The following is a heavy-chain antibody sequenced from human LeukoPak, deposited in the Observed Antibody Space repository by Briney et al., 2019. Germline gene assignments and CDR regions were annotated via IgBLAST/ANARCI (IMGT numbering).Heavy chain of an antibody. CDR3: AKDSVGVAGPDY. V-gene: IGHV3-23*01. J-gene: IGHJ4*02. CDR1: GFTFSMYA. CDR2: ISVDGGGT. Sequence: PGGSLRLSCAASGFTFSMYAMSWGRQAPGKGLEWVSVISVDGGGTYYADSVKGRFTTSRDNSKSTLYLQMNSLRAEDTAVYYCAKDSVGVAGPDYWGQGRLVIVSS. D-gene: IGHD6-19*01.